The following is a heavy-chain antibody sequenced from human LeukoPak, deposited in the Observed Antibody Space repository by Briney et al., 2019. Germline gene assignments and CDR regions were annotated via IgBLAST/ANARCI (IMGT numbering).Heavy chain of an antibody. J-gene: IGHJ6*03. Sequence: ASVKVSCKASGYTFTNYAMNWVRQAPGQGLEWMGWINTNTGNPTYAQGFTGRFVFSLDTSVSTAYLQISSLKAEDTAVYYCARKSVAATPRDIVYQYSYMDVWGKGTTVTVSS. CDR2: INTNTGNP. V-gene: IGHV7-4-1*02. CDR3: ARKSVAATPRDIVYQYSYMDV. CDR1: GYTFTNYA. D-gene: IGHD2-15*01.